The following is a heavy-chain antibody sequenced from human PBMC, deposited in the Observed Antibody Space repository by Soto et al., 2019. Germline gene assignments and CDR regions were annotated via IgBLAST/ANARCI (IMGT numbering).Heavy chain of an antibody. Sequence: HVPLVQSGAEVKKPGASVKVSCKASGYTFTSYDITWVRQAPGQGLEWIGWISASNGNTNYAQKFQGRVTITTDTSTSTAYMELRSLRSDDTAVYYCATFCSGGSCLSGWGQGTLVTVSS. D-gene: IGHD2-15*01. CDR2: ISASNGNT. J-gene: IGHJ4*02. V-gene: IGHV1-18*04. CDR1: GYTFTSYD. CDR3: ATFCSGGSCLSG.